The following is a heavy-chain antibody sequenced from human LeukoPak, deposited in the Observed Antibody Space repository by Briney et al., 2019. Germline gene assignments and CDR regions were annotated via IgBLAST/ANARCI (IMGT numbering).Heavy chain of an antibody. CDR1: GGSISSSSYY. CDR2: LYYSGST. D-gene: IGHD3-10*01. V-gene: IGHV4-39*01. Sequence: SETLSLTCTVSGGSISSSSYYWGWVRQPPGKGLEWIGSLYYSGSTYYSPSLKSRVTISVDTSKNQFSLRLSSVTAADTAVYYCARQVRGGYYYFDYWGQGTLVTVPS. CDR3: ARQVRGGYYYFDY. J-gene: IGHJ4*02.